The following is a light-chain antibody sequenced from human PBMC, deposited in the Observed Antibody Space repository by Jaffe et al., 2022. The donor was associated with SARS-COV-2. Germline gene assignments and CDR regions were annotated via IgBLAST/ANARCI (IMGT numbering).Light chain of an antibody. V-gene: IGLV1-44*01. J-gene: IGLJ1*01. Sequence: QSVLTQPPSASATPGQRVTISCSGSKSNVATYTVSWYQHLPGTAPNLLIYNDNERPPGLPDRFSGSKSGTSASLAIRGLQSGDEADYYCAVWDDTLSAFVFGTGTKVTVL. CDR3: AVWDDTLSAFV. CDR2: NDN. CDR1: KSNVATYT.